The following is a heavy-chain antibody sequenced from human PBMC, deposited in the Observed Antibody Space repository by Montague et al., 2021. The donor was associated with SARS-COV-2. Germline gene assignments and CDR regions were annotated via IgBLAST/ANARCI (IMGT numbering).Heavy chain of an antibody. CDR3: ARDVRYYDFWSGRAQTSPDY. V-gene: IGHV4-38-2*02. CDR2: IYHSGST. J-gene: IGHJ4*02. Sequence: SETLSLTCTVSGYSISSGYYWGWIRQPPRKVLGWIGSIYHSGSTYYHPSLKSRVTISVDTSKNQFSLKISSVTAADTAVYYCARDVRYYDFWSGRAQTSPDYWGQGTLVTVSS. CDR1: GYSISSGYY. D-gene: IGHD3-3*01.